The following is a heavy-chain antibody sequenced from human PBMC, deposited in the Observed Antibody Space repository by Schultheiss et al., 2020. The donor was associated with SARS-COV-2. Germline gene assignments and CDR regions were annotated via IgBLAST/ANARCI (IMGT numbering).Heavy chain of an antibody. V-gene: IGHV3-33*08. J-gene: IGHJ4*02. Sequence: GESLKISCAASGFTFSSYAMHWVRQAPGKGLEWVAVIWYDGSNKYYADSVKGRFTISRDNSKNTLYLQMNSLRADETAVYYCARGLYGSGSYYHDYWGQGTLVTVSS. D-gene: IGHD3-10*01. CDR2: IWYDGSNK. CDR3: ARGLYGSGSYYHDY. CDR1: GFTFSSYA.